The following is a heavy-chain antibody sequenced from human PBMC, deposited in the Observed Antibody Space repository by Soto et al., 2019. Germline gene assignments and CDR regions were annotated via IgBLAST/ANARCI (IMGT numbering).Heavy chain of an antibody. Sequence: QVQLVESGGGVVQPGRSLRLSCAASGFTFSSYGMHWVRQAPGKGLEWVAVISYDGSNKYYADSVKGRFTISRDNSKNTLYLQMNSLRAEDTAVYYCAKEDHYQYLFDYWGQGTLVTVSS. CDR1: GFTFSSYG. V-gene: IGHV3-30*18. CDR2: ISYDGSNK. J-gene: IGHJ4*02. CDR3: AKEDHYQYLFDY. D-gene: IGHD2-2*01.